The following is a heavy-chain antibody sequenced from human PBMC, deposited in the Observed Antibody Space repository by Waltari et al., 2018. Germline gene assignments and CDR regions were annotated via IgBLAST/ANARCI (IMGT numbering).Heavy chain of an antibody. Sequence: QVQLVQSGAEVKKPGASVKVSCKASGYTFSAYFMHWVRQAPGQGLEWMGRIDPNSGGTNYAQKFHGRVTMTRDTSISTIYMELRRLTFDDTALYYCARDASTAVPEGDAFDIWGQGTMVAVSA. CDR1: GYTFSAYF. D-gene: IGHD6-19*01. CDR2: IDPNSGGT. CDR3: ARDASTAVPEGDAFDI. J-gene: IGHJ3*02. V-gene: IGHV1-2*06.